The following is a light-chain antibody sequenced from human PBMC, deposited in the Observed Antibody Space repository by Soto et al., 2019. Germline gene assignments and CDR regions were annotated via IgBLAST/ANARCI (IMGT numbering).Light chain of an antibody. CDR3: QQRSNFLT. J-gene: IGKJ4*01. CDR1: QSVSSY. CDR2: DAS. Sequence: EIVLTQSPATLSLSPGERATLSCRASQSVSSYLAWYQQKPGQAPRLLIYDASNRATGIPARFSGSGSGTYFTLTISSLEPEDFSVYYCQQRSNFLTFGGGTKVEIK. V-gene: IGKV3-11*01.